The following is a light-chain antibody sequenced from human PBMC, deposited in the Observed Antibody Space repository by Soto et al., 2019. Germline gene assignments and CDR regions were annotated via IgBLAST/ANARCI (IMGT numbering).Light chain of an antibody. V-gene: IGKV3-11*01. CDR2: DAS. CDR1: HSVSTS. Sequence: EIVLTQSPATLSLSPGERATLSCRASHSVSTSLAWYQQKPGQAPRLLIYDASNRATDIPARFSGSGSGTDFTLTISGLEPEDFAVYYCQQRGTWPPWTFGQGTKVEIK. CDR3: QQRGTWPPWT. J-gene: IGKJ1*01.